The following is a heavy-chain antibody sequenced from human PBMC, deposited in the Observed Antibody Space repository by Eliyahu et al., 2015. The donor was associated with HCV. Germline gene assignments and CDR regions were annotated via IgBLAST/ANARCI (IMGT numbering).Heavy chain of an antibody. D-gene: IGHD2-15*01. CDR1: GGSISSPS. V-gene: IGHV4-4*07. J-gene: IGHJ2*01. CDR2: VHASGTT. CDR3: ARDQLCSGGTCYSGYFDL. Sequence: QVQLQESGPGLVKPSETLSLTCAVPGGSISSPSWSWVRQPAGHGLXWIGXVHASGTTNFNPSLKSRVSMSVDTSKNELSLKLTSVTAADTALYYCARDQLCSGGTCYSGYFDLWGRGTLVTVSS.